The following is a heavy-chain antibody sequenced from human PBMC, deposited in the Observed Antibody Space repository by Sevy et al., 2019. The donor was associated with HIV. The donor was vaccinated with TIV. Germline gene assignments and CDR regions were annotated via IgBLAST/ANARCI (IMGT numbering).Heavy chain of an antibody. Sequence: GGSLRLSCVVSGFTFSKYPMNWVRQAPGKGLEWVSSISSSSNYIHYGDSVKGRFTSSRDNAKNSLYLQMNSLRADDTAVYYCVRDGGCSSSSCLLYFDYWGQGILVTVSS. CDR1: GFTFSKYP. V-gene: IGHV3-21*01. J-gene: IGHJ4*02. CDR2: ISSSSNYI. D-gene: IGHD2-15*01. CDR3: VRDGGCSSSSCLLYFDY.